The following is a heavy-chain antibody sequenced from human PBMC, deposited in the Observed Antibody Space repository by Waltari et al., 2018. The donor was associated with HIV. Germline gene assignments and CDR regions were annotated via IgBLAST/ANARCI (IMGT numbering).Heavy chain of an antibody. CDR1: GASIISPYW. Sequence: QVQLQESGPGLVKPSGTLSLTCGVSGASIISPYWWSWVRQPPGKGLEWIGDIYERGSNNSTSSLRSRVTISLDKSRNQFSLDVTSVTPADTAVYYCARLASTGYYNGGYFDLWGRGTLVTVSS. CDR2: IYERGSN. CDR3: ARLASTGYYNGGYFDL. D-gene: IGHD3-22*01. V-gene: IGHV4-4*02. J-gene: IGHJ2*01.